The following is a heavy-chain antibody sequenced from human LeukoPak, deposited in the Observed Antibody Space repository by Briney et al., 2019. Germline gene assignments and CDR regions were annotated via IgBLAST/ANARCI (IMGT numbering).Heavy chain of an antibody. CDR3: ARLNYDFWSSGGYWFDP. Sequence: SETLSLTCTVSGGSIISYYWSWIRQPPGKGLEWIGYIYYSGSTNYNPSLKSRVTISVDTSKNQFSLKLSSVTAADTAVYYCARLNYDFWSSGGYWFDPWGQGTLVTVSS. V-gene: IGHV4-59*08. CDR1: GGSIISYY. CDR2: IYYSGST. J-gene: IGHJ5*02. D-gene: IGHD3-3*01.